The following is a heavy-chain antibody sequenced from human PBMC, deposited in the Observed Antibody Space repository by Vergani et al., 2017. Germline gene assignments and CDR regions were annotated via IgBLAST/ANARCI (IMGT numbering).Heavy chain of an antibody. Sequence: VQLVESGAEVKKPGASVKVSCKASGYTFTGYYMHWVRQAPGQGLEWMGWINPNSGGTNYAQKFQGRVTMTRDTSISTAYMELSRLRSDDTAVYYCASSQTSIAASSTSNWFDPWGQGTLVTVSS. CDR2: INPNSGGT. CDR1: GYTFTGYY. V-gene: IGHV1-2*02. D-gene: IGHD6-6*01. CDR3: ASSQTSIAASSTSNWFDP. J-gene: IGHJ5*02.